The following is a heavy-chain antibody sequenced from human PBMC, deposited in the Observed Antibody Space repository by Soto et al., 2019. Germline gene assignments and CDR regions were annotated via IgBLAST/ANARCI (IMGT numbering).Heavy chain of an antibody. CDR1: GGSISRSAYY. V-gene: IGHV4-39*01. CDR3: ARHPYYYASCPTRLDD. D-gene: IGHD3-10*01. CDR2: IYSSGST. J-gene: IGHJ4*02. Sequence: QLQLQESGPGLVKPSETLSLTCTVSGGSISRSAYYWGWIRQPPGKGREWIGSIYSSGSTYYNPSLKIRVTISLDPSDKQFSLKLSSVTAADTAVYYCARHPYYYASCPTRLDDGGQGTLVTVAS.